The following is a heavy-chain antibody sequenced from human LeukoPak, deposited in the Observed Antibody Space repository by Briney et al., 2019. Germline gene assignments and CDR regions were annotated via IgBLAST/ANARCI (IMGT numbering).Heavy chain of an antibody. D-gene: IGHD6-19*01. J-gene: IGHJ5*02. CDR3: ARETLDSSGWYENWFDP. CDR2: IYYSGST. Sequence: PSETLSLTCTVSGGSISSYYWSWIRQPPGKGLEWIGYIYYSGSTNYNPSLKSRVTISVDTSKNQFSLKLSSVTAADTAVYYCARETLDSSGWYENWFDPWGQETLVTVSS. V-gene: IGHV4-59*01. CDR1: GGSISSYY.